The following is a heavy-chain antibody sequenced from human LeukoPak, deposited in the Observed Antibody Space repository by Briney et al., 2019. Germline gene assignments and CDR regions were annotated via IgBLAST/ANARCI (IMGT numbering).Heavy chain of an antibody. V-gene: IGHV1-69*05. CDR3: ARGTTSTSTLDAYYYYYYMDV. D-gene: IGHD4-11*01. CDR2: IIPIFGTA. Sequence: SVKVSCKASGGTFSSYAISWVRQAPGQGLEWMGGIIPIFGTANYAQTFQGRVTITTDESTSTAYMELSSLRSEDTAVYYCARGTTSTSTLDAYYYYYYMDVWGKGTAVTVSS. CDR1: GGTFSSYA. J-gene: IGHJ6*03.